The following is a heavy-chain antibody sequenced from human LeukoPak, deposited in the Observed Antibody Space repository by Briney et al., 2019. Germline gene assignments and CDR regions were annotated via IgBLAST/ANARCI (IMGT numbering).Heavy chain of an antibody. D-gene: IGHD6-25*01. CDR3: ARTARLPNS. Sequence: SETLSLTCTVSGTSITSSYWSWIRQPPGKGLEHIGYIYYTGVTNYSPSLKSRVTMSLDTSKNQISLRLTSVTAADTAIYYCARTARLPNSWGQGTLVTVSS. J-gene: IGHJ4*02. CDR1: GTSITSSY. V-gene: IGHV4-59*01. CDR2: IYYTGVT.